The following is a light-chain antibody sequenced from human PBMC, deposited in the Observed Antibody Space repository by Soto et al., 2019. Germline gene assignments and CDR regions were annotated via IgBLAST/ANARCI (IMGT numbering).Light chain of an antibody. CDR3: KQNNVWNLT. CDR1: QSVSSN. V-gene: IGKV3-15*01. CDR2: VAS. J-gene: IGKJ4*01. Sequence: EIVMTQSPATLSVSPGERATLSCRASQSVSSNLAWYQQKPGQTPKLLIYVASTRATGIPARFSGSGSGTELTLTISSLQTEDFAVYYCKQNNVWNLTFGGGTKVEFK.